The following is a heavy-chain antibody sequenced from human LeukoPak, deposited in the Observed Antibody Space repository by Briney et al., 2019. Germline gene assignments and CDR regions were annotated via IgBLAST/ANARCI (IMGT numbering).Heavy chain of an antibody. CDR1: GFVFIDAW. D-gene: IGHD6-19*01. Sequence: GGSLRLSCEAFGFVFIDAWMGWVRQAPGKGLEWVGRIKTKRDGETTDYSAPVKGRCIISRDDSQRPVYLQLNNLKTEDSGVYYCITPSGWHIDYWGQGTLVTVAS. CDR2: IKTKRDGETT. J-gene: IGHJ4*02. V-gene: IGHV3-15*01. CDR3: ITPSGWHIDY.